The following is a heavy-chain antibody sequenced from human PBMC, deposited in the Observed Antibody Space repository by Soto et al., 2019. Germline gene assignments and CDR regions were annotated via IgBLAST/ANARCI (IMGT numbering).Heavy chain of an antibody. Sequence: DVQLLESGGGLVQPGESLRLSCVASGFTFSSYAMTWVRQAPGKGLEWVSSISISGGTTFYTDSVKGRFTISRDDSKNPLSLQMNSLRAEDTAIYYCAKRIAPSVSGWDYWGQGTLVTVSS. D-gene: IGHD6-13*01. V-gene: IGHV3-23*01. J-gene: IGHJ4*02. CDR3: AKRIAPSVSGWDY. CDR1: GFTFSSYA. CDR2: ISISGGTT.